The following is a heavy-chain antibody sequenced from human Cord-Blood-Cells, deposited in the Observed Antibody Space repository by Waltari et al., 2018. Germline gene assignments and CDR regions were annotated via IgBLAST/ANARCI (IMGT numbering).Heavy chain of an antibody. V-gene: IGHV1-69-2*01. CDR2: VDPEDGET. J-gene: IGHJ4*02. D-gene: IGHD3-16*01. CDR3: LVYTEKSPYFDY. CDR1: GYTFPDYY. Sequence: EVQLVQSGAEVKKPGATVKISCKVSGYTFPDYYMPWVTQAPGKGLEGMGLVDPEDGETIYAEKFQGRVTITADTSTDTAYMELSSLRSEDTAVYYCLVYTEKSPYFDYWGQGTLVTVSS.